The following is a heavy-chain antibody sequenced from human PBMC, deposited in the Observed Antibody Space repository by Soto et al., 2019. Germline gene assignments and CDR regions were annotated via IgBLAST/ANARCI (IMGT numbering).Heavy chain of an antibody. CDR2: IYYSGST. Sequence: SETLSLTCTVSGGSISSYYWSWIRKHPGKGLEWIGYIYYSGSTNYNPSLKSRVTISVDTSKNQFSLKLSSVTAADTAVYYCARHVYYVSYYYYGMDVWGQGTTVTVSS. D-gene: IGHD3-22*01. V-gene: IGHV4-59*01. CDR3: ARHVYYVSYYYYGMDV. J-gene: IGHJ6*02. CDR1: GGSISSYY.